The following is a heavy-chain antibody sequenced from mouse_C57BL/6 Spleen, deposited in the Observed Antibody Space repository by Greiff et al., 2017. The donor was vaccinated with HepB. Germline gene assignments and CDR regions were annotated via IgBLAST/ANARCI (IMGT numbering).Heavy chain of an antibody. D-gene: IGHD2-3*01. CDR1: GFTFSDYG. Sequence: VQLKESGGGLVKPGGSLKLSCAASGFTFSDYGMHWVRQAPEKGLEWVAYISSGSSTIYYADTVKGRFTISRDNAKNTLFLQMTSLRSEDTAMYYCARRDGYPYDFDYWGQGTTLTVSS. CDR2: ISSGSSTI. V-gene: IGHV5-17*01. CDR3: ARRDGYPYDFDY. J-gene: IGHJ2*01.